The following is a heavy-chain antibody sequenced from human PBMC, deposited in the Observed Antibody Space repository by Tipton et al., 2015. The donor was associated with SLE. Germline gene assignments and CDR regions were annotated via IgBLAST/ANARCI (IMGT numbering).Heavy chain of an antibody. V-gene: IGHV4-4*08. D-gene: IGHD4-17*01. J-gene: IGHJ4*02. CDR3: AREYYGDYAVPFDY. CDR1: GGSISSYY. CDR2: IYTSGST. Sequence: TLSLTCTVSGGSISSYYWGWIRQPPGKGLEWIGHIYTSGSTNYNPSLKSRVTISVDTSKNQFSLKLSSVTAADTAVYYCAREYYGDYAVPFDYWGQGTLVTVSS.